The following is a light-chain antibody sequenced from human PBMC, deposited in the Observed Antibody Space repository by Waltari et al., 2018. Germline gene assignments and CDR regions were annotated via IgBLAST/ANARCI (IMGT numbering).Light chain of an antibody. Sequence: DIVLTQSPDSLAVSRGERATITCKSSQSLLYSSVNKNCLAWYQQKAGQPPKLLIYWASTREPGVPDQFSGSGSGTDFTLTISRLEPEDFAVYYCQQYGSSLTFGGGTKVEIK. CDR2: WAS. CDR3: QQYGSSLT. V-gene: IGKV4-1*01. J-gene: IGKJ4*01. CDR1: QSLLYSSVNKNC.